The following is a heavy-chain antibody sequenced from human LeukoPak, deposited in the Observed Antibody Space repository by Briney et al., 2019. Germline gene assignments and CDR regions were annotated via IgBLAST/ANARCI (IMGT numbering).Heavy chain of an antibody. J-gene: IGHJ4*02. D-gene: IGHD2-2*01. CDR1: GFSFSGYA. Sequence: GGSLRLSCAASGFSFSGYAMTWVRQAQGKGLEWVSAISRSGGSTYYADSVKGRFTISRDNSKNTLYLQMNSLRAEDTAVYYCAQRAQLPKRHFDYWGQGTLVTVSS. CDR2: ISRSGGST. V-gene: IGHV3-23*01. CDR3: AQRAQLPKRHFDY.